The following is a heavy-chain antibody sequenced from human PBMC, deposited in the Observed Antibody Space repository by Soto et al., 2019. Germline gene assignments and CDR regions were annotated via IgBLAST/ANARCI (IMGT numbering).Heavy chain of an antibody. J-gene: IGHJ6*02. Sequence: PSETLSLTCAVYGGSFSDYDWNWIRQPPGKGLEWIGEIKHSGSTNYSPSLKSRVTISVDTSKIQFSLKLSSVTAADTAVYYCARVITMARGVIKYYYYAMDVWGQGTTVTVSS. CDR2: IKHSGST. CDR3: ARVITMARGVIKYYYYAMDV. V-gene: IGHV4-34*01. CDR1: GGSFSDYD. D-gene: IGHD3-10*01.